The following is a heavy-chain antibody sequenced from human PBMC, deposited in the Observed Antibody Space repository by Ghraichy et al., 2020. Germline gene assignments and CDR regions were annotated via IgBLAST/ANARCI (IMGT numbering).Heavy chain of an antibody. D-gene: IGHD5-12*01. CDR3: ARRRLRGWYFDL. CDR1: GGSISSYY. CDR2: IYYSGST. V-gene: IGHV4-59*01. J-gene: IGHJ2*01. Sequence: SETLSLTCTVSGGSISSYYWSWIRQPPGKGLEWIGYIYYSGSTNYNPSLKSRVTISVDTSKNQFSLKLSSVTAADTAVYYCARRRLRGWYFDLWGRGTLVTVSS.